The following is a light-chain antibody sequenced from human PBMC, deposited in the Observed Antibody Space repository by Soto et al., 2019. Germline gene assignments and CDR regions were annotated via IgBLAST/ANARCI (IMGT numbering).Light chain of an antibody. V-gene: IGKV1-9*01. CDR3: QQLNGSPWT. J-gene: IGKJ1*01. Sequence: IQLTQSPSSLSASVGDRVTITCLASPAIASFLAWYQQKPVTAPKLLIYGASTLQSGVPSRFSGSRSGKDYTLTIARLQPEDFATSYCQQLNGSPWTFGQGTKVDIK. CDR2: GAS. CDR1: PAIASF.